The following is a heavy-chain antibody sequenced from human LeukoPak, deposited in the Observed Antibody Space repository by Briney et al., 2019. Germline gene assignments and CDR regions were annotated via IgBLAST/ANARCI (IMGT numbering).Heavy chain of an antibody. J-gene: IGHJ4*01. V-gene: IGHV3-7*01. CDR3: ARDTSGSYSITYFDY. D-gene: IGHD3-10*01. CDR1: GFTFSTYW. Sequence: SGGSLRLSCAASGFTFSTYWMSWVRQAPGKGREWVANIKQDGSEKYYVDSVKGRFTISRDNAKNSLYLQMNSLRAEDTAMYYCARDTSGSYSITYFDYWGHGALVTVSA. CDR2: IKQDGSEK.